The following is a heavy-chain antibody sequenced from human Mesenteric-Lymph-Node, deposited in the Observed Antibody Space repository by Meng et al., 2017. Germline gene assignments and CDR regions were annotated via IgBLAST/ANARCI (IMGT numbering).Heavy chain of an antibody. V-gene: IGHV1-2*02. CDR1: GYSLTAYY. D-gene: IGHD3-22*01. J-gene: IGHJ3*02. CDR2: INPNSGTT. Sequence: ASVKVSCKASGYSLTAYYMHWVRQAPGQGLEWMGWINPNSGTTVYAQKFQGRVTMTRDTSISTVYMELSSLRSDDTAVYFCARGLVTMIVVDIWGQGTTVTVS. CDR3: ARGLVTMIVVDI.